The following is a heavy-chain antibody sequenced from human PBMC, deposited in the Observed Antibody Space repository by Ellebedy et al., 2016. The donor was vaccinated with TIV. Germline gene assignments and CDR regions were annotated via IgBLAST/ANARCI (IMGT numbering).Heavy chain of an antibody. CDR3: ARDSNGYSGLYS. Sequence: SVKVSCXASGGTFSSYAISWVRQAPGQGLEWMGGIIPIFGTANYAQKFQGRVTITADKSTSTAYMELSSLRSEDTAVYYCARDSNGYSGLYSWGQGTLVTVSS. CDR2: IIPIFGTA. CDR1: GGTFSSYA. V-gene: IGHV1-69*06. J-gene: IGHJ4*02. D-gene: IGHD5-12*01.